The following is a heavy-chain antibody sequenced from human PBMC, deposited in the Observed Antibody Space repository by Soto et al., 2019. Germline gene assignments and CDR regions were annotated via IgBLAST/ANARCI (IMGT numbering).Heavy chain of an antibody. CDR3: ARSMKRITIFGVVPRYYYYGMDV. CDR2: ISNTGST. J-gene: IGHJ6*02. V-gene: IGHV4-30-4*01. D-gene: IGHD3-3*01. CDR1: GGSINSGGYF. Sequence: PSETLSLTCTVAGGSINSGGYFWSWIRQHPGKGLEWVGFISNTGSTYYNPSLKSRVTISVDTSKNQFSLKLSSVTAADTAVYYCARSMKRITIFGVVPRYYYYGMDVWGQGTTVNVPS.